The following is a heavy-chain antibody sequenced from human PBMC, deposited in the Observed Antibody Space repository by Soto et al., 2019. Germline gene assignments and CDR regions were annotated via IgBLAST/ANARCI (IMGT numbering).Heavy chain of an antibody. CDR1: GFTFSSYG. CDR2: IWYDGSNK. J-gene: IGHJ1*01. CDR3: ARERSGYCSGGSCYGYFQH. D-gene: IGHD2-15*01. Sequence: QVQLVESGGGVVQPGRSLRLSCAASGFTFSSYGMHWVRQAPGKGLEWVAVIWYDGSNKYYADSVKGRFTISRDNSKNTLYLQMNSLRAEDTAVYYCARERSGYCSGGSCYGYFQHWGQGTLVTVSP. V-gene: IGHV3-33*01.